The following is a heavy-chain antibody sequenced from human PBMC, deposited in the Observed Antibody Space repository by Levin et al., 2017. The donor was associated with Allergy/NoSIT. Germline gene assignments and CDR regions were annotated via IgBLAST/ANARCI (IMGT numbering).Heavy chain of an antibody. Sequence: SETLSLTCTVSGGSISSYYWSWIRQPPGKGLEWIGYIYYSGSTNYNPSLKSRVTISVDTSKNQFSLKLSSVTAADTAVYYCARVGPNGYSSPLYYFDYWGQGTLVTVSS. CDR3: ARVGPNGYSSPLYYFDY. J-gene: IGHJ4*02. CDR1: GGSISSYY. D-gene: IGHD6-13*01. V-gene: IGHV4-59*01. CDR2: IYYSGST.